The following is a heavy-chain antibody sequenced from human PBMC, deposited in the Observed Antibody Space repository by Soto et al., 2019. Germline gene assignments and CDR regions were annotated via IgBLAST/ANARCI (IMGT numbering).Heavy chain of an antibody. CDR2: IDPSDSYT. V-gene: IGHV5-10-1*03. J-gene: IGHJ6*02. D-gene: IGHD1-1*01. Sequence: EVQLVQSGAEVKKPGESLRISCKGSGYSFTSYWISWVRQMPGKGLEWMGRIDPSDSYTNYSPSFQGHVTISADKSISTAYLQWSSLKASDTAMYYCARQPTGTAYYYYYGMDVWGQGTTVTVSS. CDR3: ARQPTGTAYYYYYGMDV. CDR1: GYSFTSYW.